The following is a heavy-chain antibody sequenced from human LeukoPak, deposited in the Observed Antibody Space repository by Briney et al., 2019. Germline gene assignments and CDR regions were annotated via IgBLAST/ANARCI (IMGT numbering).Heavy chain of an antibody. D-gene: IGHD6-13*01. CDR1: GDSVSSNSAA. Sequence: ASQTLSLTCAISGDSVSSNSAAWNWIRQSPSRGLEWLGRTYYRSKWYNDYAVSVKSRITINPDTSKNQFSLQLNSVTPEDTAVYYCARDSREGYSSSWYFPYYFDYWGQGTLVTVSS. J-gene: IGHJ4*02. V-gene: IGHV6-1*01. CDR3: ARDSREGYSSSWYFPYYFDY. CDR2: TYYRSKWYN.